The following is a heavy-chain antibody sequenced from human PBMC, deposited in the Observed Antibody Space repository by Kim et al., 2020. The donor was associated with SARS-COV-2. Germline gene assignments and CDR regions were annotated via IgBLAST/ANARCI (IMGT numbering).Heavy chain of an antibody. CDR1: GFPFTYSA. J-gene: IGHJ4*02. CDR2: ITLSGASTFS. V-gene: IGHV3-23*01. D-gene: IGHD3-10*01. CDR3: AKGRGGSGSVDH. Sequence: GGSLRLSCAASGFPFTYSAMSWVRQVPGKGLEWLSSITLSGASTFSYYADSVKGRFTISADTSKNTLYLQMNSLGAEDTAVYFCAKGRGGSGSVDHWGQGTLVTVSS.